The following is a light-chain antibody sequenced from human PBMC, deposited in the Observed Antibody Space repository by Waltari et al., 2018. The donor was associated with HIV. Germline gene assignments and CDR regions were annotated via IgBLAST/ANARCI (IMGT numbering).Light chain of an antibody. V-gene: IGLV2-14*01. Sequence: QSALTQPASVSGSPGQSITVSCTGTSSDVGAYNYVSWYQQTPGTAPKLVIYEVSNRPSGISYRFAGSKSGTTASLTISGLHTEDEGDYYCSSFTTSNSLLFGGGTKVTVL. CDR1: SSDVGAYNY. J-gene: IGLJ2*01. CDR2: EVS. CDR3: SSFTTSNSLL.